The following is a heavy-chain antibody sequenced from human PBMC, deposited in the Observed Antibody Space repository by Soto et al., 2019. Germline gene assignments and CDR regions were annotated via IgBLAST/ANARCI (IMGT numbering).Heavy chain of an antibody. CDR1: GFTFSSYW. D-gene: IGHD3-3*01. V-gene: IGHV3-7*03. J-gene: IGHJ6*02. CDR3: AREIWSGYSRVHYYYYGMDV. CDR2: IKQDGSEK. Sequence: PGGSLRLSCAASGFTFSSYWMSWVRQAPGKGLEWVANIKQDGSEKYYVDSVKGRFTISRDNAKNSLYLQMNSLRAEDTAVYYCAREIWSGYSRVHYYYYGMDVWGQGTTVTVS.